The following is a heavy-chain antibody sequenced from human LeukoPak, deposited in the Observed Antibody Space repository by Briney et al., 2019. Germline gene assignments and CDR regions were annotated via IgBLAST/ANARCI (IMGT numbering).Heavy chain of an antibody. CDR2: IYYSGST. CDR1: GGSISSYY. J-gene: IGHJ4*02. D-gene: IGHD6-13*01. V-gene: IGHV4-59*01. CDR3: AREGYAADFDY. Sequence: PSETLSLTCIVSGGSISSYYWSWIRQPPGKGLEWIGYIYYSGSTNYNPSLKSRVTISVDTSKNQFSLKLSSVTAADTAVYYCAREGYAADFDYWGQGTLVTVSS.